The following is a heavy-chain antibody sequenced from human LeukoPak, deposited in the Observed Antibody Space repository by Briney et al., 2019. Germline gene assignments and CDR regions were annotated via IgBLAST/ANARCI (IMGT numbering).Heavy chain of an antibody. D-gene: IGHD5-12*01. CDR1: GFTFDSYA. V-gene: IGHV3-30*04. CDR3: ARDQLAYSGYDTLFDY. Sequence: PGGSLRLSCAASGFTFDSYAIHWVRQAPGKGLEWVAVISFDGSNRFYADSVKGRFTISRDNSKKTLYLQMNSLRVEDSAVYFCARDQLAYSGYDTLFDYWGQGTLVTVSP. CDR2: ISFDGSNR. J-gene: IGHJ4*02.